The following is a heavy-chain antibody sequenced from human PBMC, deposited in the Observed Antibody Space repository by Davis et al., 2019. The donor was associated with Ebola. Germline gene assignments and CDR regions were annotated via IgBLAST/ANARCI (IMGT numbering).Heavy chain of an antibody. CDR1: GYTFTTYG. Sequence: ASVKVSCKASGYTFTTYGISWVRQAPGQGLEWMGWISPYNGNTNYAQKLQGRVTMTTDTSTSTAYMELRSLRSDDTAVYFCARGGYYYGSGRHFDYWGQGTLVTVSS. J-gene: IGHJ4*02. V-gene: IGHV1-18*01. CDR2: ISPYNGNT. CDR3: ARGGYYYGSGRHFDY. D-gene: IGHD3-10*01.